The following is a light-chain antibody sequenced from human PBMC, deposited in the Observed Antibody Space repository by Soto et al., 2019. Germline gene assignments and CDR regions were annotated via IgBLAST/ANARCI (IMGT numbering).Light chain of an antibody. CDR1: SRDVGDYNL. J-gene: IGLJ2*01. CDR2: EVN. V-gene: IGLV2-23*02. Sequence: QSALTQPASVSGSPGQSITISCTGTSRDVGDYNLVSWYQQHPGKAPKLMIYEVNKRPSGVSNRFSGSKSGNTASLTISGLQAEDEADFYCCSYADNQVIFGGGTKLTVL. CDR3: CSYADNQVI.